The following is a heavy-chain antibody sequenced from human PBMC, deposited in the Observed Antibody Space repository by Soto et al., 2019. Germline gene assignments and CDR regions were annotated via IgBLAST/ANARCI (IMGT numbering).Heavy chain of an antibody. Sequence: GASVKVSCKASGGTFSSYAISWVLQAPGQGLEWMGGIIPIFGTANYAQKFQGRVTITADKSTSTAYMELSSLRSEDTAVYYCARVPYYDFWSGSLNGMDVWGQGTTVTVSS. CDR3: ARVPYYDFWSGSLNGMDV. CDR1: GGTFSSYA. J-gene: IGHJ6*02. V-gene: IGHV1-69*06. D-gene: IGHD3-3*01. CDR2: IIPIFGTA.